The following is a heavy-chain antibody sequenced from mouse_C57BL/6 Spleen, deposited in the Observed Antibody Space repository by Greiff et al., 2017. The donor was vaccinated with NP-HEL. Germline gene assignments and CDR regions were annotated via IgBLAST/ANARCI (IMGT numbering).Heavy chain of an antibody. J-gene: IGHJ4*01. CDR2: ISNLAYSI. Sequence: EVQLVESGGGLVQPGGSLKLSCAASGFTFSDYGMAWVRQAPRKGPEWVAFISNLAYSIYYADTVTGRFTISRENAKNTLYLEMSRLRSEETAMYYCARLGYYGSSSYAMDYWGQGTSVTVSS. V-gene: IGHV5-15*01. CDR3: ARLGYYGSSSYAMDY. CDR1: GFTFSDYG. D-gene: IGHD1-1*01.